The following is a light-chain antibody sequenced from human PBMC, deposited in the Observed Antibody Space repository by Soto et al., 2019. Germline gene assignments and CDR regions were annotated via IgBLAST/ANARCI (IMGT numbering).Light chain of an antibody. Sequence: QSVLTQPASVSGSPGQSITISCTGTSSDVGGYNYVSWYQQHPGKAPKLMIYDVSNRPSGVSNRFSGSKSGNTASLTISGLQAEDESDYYCSSYTGSSTYLFGTGTKVTVL. V-gene: IGLV2-14*03. J-gene: IGLJ1*01. CDR2: DVS. CDR3: SSYTGSSTYL. CDR1: SSDVGGYNY.